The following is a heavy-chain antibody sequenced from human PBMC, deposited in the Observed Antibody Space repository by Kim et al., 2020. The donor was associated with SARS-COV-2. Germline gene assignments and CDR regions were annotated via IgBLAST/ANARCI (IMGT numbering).Heavy chain of an antibody. D-gene: IGHD3-10*01. V-gene: IGHV3-43*02. CDR2: ISGDGGST. Sequence: GGSLRLSCAASGFTFDDYAMHWVRQAPGKGLEWVSLISGDGGSTYYADSVKGRFTISRDNSKNSLYLQMNSLRTEDTALYYCAKGEKTDRGVIITGGYYYYYGMDVWGQGTTVTVSS. CDR1: GFTFDDYA. CDR3: AKGEKTDRGVIITGGYYYYYGMDV. J-gene: IGHJ6*02.